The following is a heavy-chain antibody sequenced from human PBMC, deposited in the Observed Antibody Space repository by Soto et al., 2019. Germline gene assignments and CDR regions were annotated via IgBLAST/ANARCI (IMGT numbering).Heavy chain of an antibody. CDR3: AKDGGDSSGYYSLVHDTFDI. V-gene: IGHV3-23*01. J-gene: IGHJ3*02. CDR2: ISGSGGST. Sequence: GGSLRLSCAASGFTFSSYAMSWVRQAPGKGLEWVSAISGSGGSTYYADSVKGRFTISRDNSKNTLYLQMNSLRAEDTAVYYCAKDGGDSSGYYSLVHDTFDIWGQGTMVTVSS. D-gene: IGHD3-22*01. CDR1: GFTFSSYA.